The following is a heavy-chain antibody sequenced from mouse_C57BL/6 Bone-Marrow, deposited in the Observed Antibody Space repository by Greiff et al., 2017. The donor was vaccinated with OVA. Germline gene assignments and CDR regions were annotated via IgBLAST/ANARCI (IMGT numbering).Heavy chain of an antibody. Sequence: VKLMESGPGLVQPSQSLSITCTVSGFSLTSYGVHWVRQSPGKGLEWLGVIWSGGSTDYNAAFISRLSISKDNSKSQVFFKMNSLQADDTAIYYCARKSYYGSSSWYFDVWGTGTTVTVSS. CDR1: GFSLTSYG. CDR3: ARKSYYGSSSWYFDV. J-gene: IGHJ1*03. CDR2: IWSGGST. D-gene: IGHD1-1*01. V-gene: IGHV2-2*01.